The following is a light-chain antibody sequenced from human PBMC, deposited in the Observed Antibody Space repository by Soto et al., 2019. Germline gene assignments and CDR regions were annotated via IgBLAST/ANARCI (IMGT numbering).Light chain of an antibody. V-gene: IGLV3-21*02. J-gene: IGLJ2*01. Sequence: SYELTQPPSVSVAPGQTARITCGGNNIGSKSVHWYQQRPGQAPVLVVHDDSDRPSGIPERFSGSNSENTATLTITRVEAVDDADYYCQVWDTSNDHVVFGGGTKLTVL. CDR2: DDS. CDR3: QVWDTSNDHVV. CDR1: NIGSKS.